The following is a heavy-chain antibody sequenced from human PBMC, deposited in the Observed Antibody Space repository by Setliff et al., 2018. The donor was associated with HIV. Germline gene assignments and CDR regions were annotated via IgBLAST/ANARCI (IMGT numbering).Heavy chain of an antibody. D-gene: IGHD3-3*02. V-gene: IGHV1-2*02. CDR2: INPRSGVT. J-gene: IGHJ4*02. Sequence: ASVKVSCKASGYPFADHYLHWVRQAPGQGLQWMGWINPRSGVTKYAQNFQGRFIMTTDTTINTAYMQLERLTSDDTALYYCARDSGTNDHFLSPYYGALDFWGLGTLVTVSS. CDR1: GYPFADHY. CDR3: ARDSGTNDHFLSPYYGALDF.